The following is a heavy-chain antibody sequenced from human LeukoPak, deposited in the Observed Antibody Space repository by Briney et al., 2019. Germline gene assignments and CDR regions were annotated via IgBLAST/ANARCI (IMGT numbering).Heavy chain of an antibody. J-gene: IGHJ3*02. D-gene: IGHD4-17*01. CDR3: ARLRTDAFDI. CDR1: GGSISSYY. Sequence: SETLSLTCTVSGGSISSYYWSWIRQPPGKGLEWIGYIYYSGSTNYNPSLKSRVTISVDTSKNQFSLKLSSVTAADTAVYYCARLRTDAFDIWGQGTMVTVSP. CDR2: IYYSGST. V-gene: IGHV4-59*01.